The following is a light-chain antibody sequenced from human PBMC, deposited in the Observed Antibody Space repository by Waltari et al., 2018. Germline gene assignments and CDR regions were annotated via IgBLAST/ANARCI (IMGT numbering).Light chain of an antibody. Sequence: DIVMTPSPDSLAVSLGERATLNRKSSQSVLYSSNNRNYLGWYQHKPGQPPKLLIYWASTREAGVPHRFSGSWSGTDFTLTISSLQAEDVAVYYCQQYYTSPRTFGQGTKVEIK. V-gene: IGKV4-1*01. CDR1: QSVLYSSNNRNY. CDR2: WAS. J-gene: IGKJ1*01. CDR3: QQYYTSPRT.